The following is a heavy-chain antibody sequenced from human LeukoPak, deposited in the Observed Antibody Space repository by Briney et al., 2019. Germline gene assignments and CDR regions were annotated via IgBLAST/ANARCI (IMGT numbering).Heavy chain of an antibody. D-gene: IGHD3-3*01. Sequence: GGSLRLSCAASGFTFSSYAMSWVRQAPGKRLEWVSAISGSGGSTYYADSVKGRFTISRDNSKNTLYLQMNSLRAEDTAVYYCAKGGITIFGVVIPFDYWGQGTLVTVSS. CDR3: AKGGITIFGVVIPFDY. CDR1: GFTFSSYA. CDR2: ISGSGGST. J-gene: IGHJ4*02. V-gene: IGHV3-23*01.